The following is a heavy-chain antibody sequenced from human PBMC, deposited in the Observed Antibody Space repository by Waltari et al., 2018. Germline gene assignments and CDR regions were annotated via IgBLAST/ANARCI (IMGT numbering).Heavy chain of an antibody. J-gene: IGHJ4*02. CDR2: INPDGNTI. Sequence: EVQVVESGGGLVQPGGYLSLSCAASRFTVSRYWMHWVRQAPGKGLVWVSRINPDGNTINYADSVRGRFTISRDSARNTLYLQMNSLRADDTAVYYCVRDFGGNLDSWGQGTLVTVSS. CDR1: RFTVSRYW. D-gene: IGHD2-15*01. V-gene: IGHV3-74*01. CDR3: VRDFGGNLDS.